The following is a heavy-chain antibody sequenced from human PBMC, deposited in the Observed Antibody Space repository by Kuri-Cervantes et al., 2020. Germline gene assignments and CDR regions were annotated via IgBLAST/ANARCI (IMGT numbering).Heavy chain of an antibody. J-gene: IGHJ5*02. Sequence: ASVKVSCKASGYTFTSYAMHWVRQAPGQRLEWMGWINAGNGNTKYSQKFQGRVTITRDTSASTAYMELSSLRSEDTAVYYCARGDDVVVPAPFDPWGQGNLVTVSS. V-gene: IGHV1-3*01. CDR1: GYTFTSYA. CDR2: INAGNGNT. CDR3: ARGDDVVVPAPFDP. D-gene: IGHD2-2*01.